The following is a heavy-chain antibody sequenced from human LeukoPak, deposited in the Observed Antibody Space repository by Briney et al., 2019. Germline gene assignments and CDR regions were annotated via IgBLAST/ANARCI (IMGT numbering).Heavy chain of an antibody. J-gene: IGHJ4*02. CDR3: ARAVGIAAAAKNYYFDY. Sequence: ASVKVSCKASGYTFSSYGISWVRQAPGQGLEWMGWISAYNGNTNYAQKLQGRVTMTTDTSTSTAYMELRSLRSDDTAVYYCARAVGIAAAAKNYYFDYWGQGTLVTVSS. CDR1: GYTFSSYG. D-gene: IGHD6-13*01. V-gene: IGHV1-18*01. CDR2: ISAYNGNT.